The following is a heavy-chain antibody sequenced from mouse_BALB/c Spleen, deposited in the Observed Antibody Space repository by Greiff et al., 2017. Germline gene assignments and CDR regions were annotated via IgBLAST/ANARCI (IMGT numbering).Heavy chain of an antibody. CDR3: ARGGDYDYEGFAY. CDR2: IAPGSGST. D-gene: IGHD2-4*01. CDR1: GYTFTSYW. V-gene: IGHV1S41*01. Sequence: DLVKPGASVKLSCTASGYTFTSYWINWIKQRPGQGLEWIGRIAPGSGSTYYNEMLKGKATLTVDTSSSTPYIQLSSLSSEDSDVYFCARGGDYDYEGFAYGGKGTRVTVSA. J-gene: IGHJ3*01.